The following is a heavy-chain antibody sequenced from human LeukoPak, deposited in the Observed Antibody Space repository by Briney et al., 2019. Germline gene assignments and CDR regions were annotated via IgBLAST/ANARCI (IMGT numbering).Heavy chain of an antibody. Sequence: SETLSLTCIVSGGSISSNYWSWIRQPAGKGLEWIGRIYISGSTNYNPSLKSRVTMSVDTSKNEFSLKLSSVTAADTAVYYCERQYYGSGSYFALSYYFDYWGQGTLVTVSS. CDR2: IYISGST. CDR1: GGSISSNY. D-gene: IGHD3-10*01. CDR3: ERQYYGSGSYFALSYYFDY. J-gene: IGHJ4*02. V-gene: IGHV4-4*07.